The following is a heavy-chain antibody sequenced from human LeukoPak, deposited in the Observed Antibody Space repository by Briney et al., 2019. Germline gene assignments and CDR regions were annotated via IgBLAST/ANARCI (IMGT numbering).Heavy chain of an antibody. CDR2: IYYSGST. CDR1: GGSISSNY. D-gene: IGHD3-22*01. J-gene: IGHJ4*02. V-gene: IGHV4-59*01. Sequence: SETLSLTCTVSGGSISSNYWSWIRQPPGKGLEWIGYIYYSGSTNYNPSLKSRVTISVDTSKNQFSLKLSSVTAADTAVYYCARAVTVDYYDSSGYYDYWGQGTLVTVSS. CDR3: ARAVTVDYYDSSGYYDY.